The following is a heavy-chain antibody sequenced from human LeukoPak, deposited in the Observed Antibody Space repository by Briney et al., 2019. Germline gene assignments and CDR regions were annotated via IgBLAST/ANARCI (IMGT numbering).Heavy chain of an antibody. CDR2: IYSGGST. CDR3: ARAGYSGSPYYFDY. J-gene: IGHJ4*02. V-gene: IGHV3-53*04. CDR1: GFTVSSNY. D-gene: IGHD1-26*01. Sequence: GGSLRLSCAASGFTVSSNYMSCVREAPGKGLEWGSVIYSGGSTYYADSVKGRFTISRHNSKNTLYLQMNSLRAEDTAVYYCARAGYSGSPYYFDYWGQGTLVTVPS.